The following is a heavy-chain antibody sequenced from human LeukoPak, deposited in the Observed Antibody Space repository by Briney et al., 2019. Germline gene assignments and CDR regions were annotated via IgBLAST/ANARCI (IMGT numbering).Heavy chain of an antibody. D-gene: IGHD4-23*01. CDR2: ISPSGGST. Sequence: ASVKVSCKASGYTFTRYYMHWVRQAPGQGLEWMGIISPSGGSTTYAQKFQGRVTMTRDTSTSTVYMELSSLRSDDTAVNYCACGICPDGGCYYYYALDVWGQGTTVTVSS. CDR1: GYTFTRYY. V-gene: IGHV1-46*01. CDR3: ACGICPDGGCYYYYALDV. J-gene: IGHJ6*02.